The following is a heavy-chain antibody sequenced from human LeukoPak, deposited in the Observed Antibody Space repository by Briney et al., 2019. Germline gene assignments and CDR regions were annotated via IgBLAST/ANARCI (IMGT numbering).Heavy chain of an antibody. CDR1: GFTFSGSA. D-gene: IGHD2-2*01. Sequence: GGSLRLSCAASGFTFSGSAMHWVRQASGKGLEWVGRIRSKANSYATAYAASGKGRFTTSRDDSKNTAYLQMNSLRAEDTAVYYCARSGNGIVVVPAATNYWGQGTLVTVSS. V-gene: IGHV3-73*01. CDR2: IRSKANSYAT. J-gene: IGHJ4*02. CDR3: ARSGNGIVVVPAATNY.